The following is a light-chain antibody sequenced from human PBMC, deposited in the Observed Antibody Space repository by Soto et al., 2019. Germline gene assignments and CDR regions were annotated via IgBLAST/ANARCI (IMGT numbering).Light chain of an antibody. CDR3: QQSYSTPLT. J-gene: IGKJ4*02. CDR2: AAS. Sequence: DIQLTQSPSSLSVSVGDRVTITCRASQCIGGFLNWYQHKLRKAPKLLIYAASNLQSGVPSRFSGSGSRTDFTLTISSLQPEDFATYYCQQSYSTPLTGGGGTKVDIK. V-gene: IGKV1-39*01. CDR1: QCIGGF.